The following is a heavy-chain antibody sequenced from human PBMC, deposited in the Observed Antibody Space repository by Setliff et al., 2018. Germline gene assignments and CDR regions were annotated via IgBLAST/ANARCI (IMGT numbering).Heavy chain of an antibody. CDR3: AVDHVTNIAESGYGYTRIDP. CDR1: GGSITDENSW. CDR2: IYIRGGT. Sequence: SETLSLTCTVSGGSITDENSWWAWIRQPAGKRPEWLGLIYIRGGTDYNPSLKSRVTISLDTSRNQFSLNLTSVTAADTAVYYCAVDHVTNIAESGYGYTRIDPWGQGIPVTVSS. D-gene: IGHD6-19*01. J-gene: IGHJ5*02. V-gene: IGHV4-61*02.